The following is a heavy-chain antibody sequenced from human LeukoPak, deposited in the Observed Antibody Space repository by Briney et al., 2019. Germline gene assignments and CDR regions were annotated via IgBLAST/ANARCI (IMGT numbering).Heavy chain of an antibody. V-gene: IGHV4-59*01. CDR1: GGSISSYY. CDR2: IYYSGST. D-gene: IGHD1-26*01. J-gene: IGHJ4*02. CDR3: ARDGFSSGSYTPFDY. Sequence: SETLSLTCTVSGGSISSYYWSWIRQPPGKGLEWIGYIYYSGSTNYNPSLKSRVTISVDTSKNQFSLKLSSVTAADTAVYYCARDGFSSGSYTPFDYWGQGTLVTVSS.